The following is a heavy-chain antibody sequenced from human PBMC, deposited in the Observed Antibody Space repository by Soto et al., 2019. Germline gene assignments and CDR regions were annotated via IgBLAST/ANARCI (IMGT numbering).Heavy chain of an antibody. V-gene: IGHV1-69*13. D-gene: IGHD2-15*01. CDR2: IIPIFGKT. Sequence: SVKVSCKASGDTFKNYAISWVRQAPGQGLEWMGGIIPIFGKTDYAQTFHGRVTINGDESTYTAHMELRGLRSDDTALYYCATSGYTYVPFDYWGRGLLVTVSS. CDR3: ATSGYTYVPFDY. CDR1: GDTFKNYA. J-gene: IGHJ4*01.